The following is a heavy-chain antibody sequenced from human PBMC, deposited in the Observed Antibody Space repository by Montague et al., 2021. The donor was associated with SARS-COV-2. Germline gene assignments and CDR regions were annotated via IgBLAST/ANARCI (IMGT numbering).Heavy chain of an antibody. CDR1: GFSLTTSGVG. CDR2: IYRDDDK. Sequence: PALVKPTQTLTLTCTFSGFSLTTSGVGVGWIRQPPGKALEWLALIYRDDDKRYSPPLKSRLTITKDTSKKQVVLTLTNMDPVDTATYYCARAYIAAAGLGLDYWGQGTLVTVSS. V-gene: IGHV2-5*02. J-gene: IGHJ4*02. CDR3: ARAYIAAAGLGLDY. D-gene: IGHD6-13*01.